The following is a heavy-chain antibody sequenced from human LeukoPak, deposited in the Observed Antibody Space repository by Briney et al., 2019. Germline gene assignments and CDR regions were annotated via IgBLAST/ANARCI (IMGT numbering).Heavy chain of an antibody. D-gene: IGHD6-19*01. CDR1: GGSLSSSNW. CDR2: IYHSGST. V-gene: IGHV4-4*02. CDR3: ARRIAVAGPRGGYFDY. Sequence: SGTLSLTCAVSGGSLSSSNWWSWVRQPPGKGLEWIGEIYHSGSTNYNPSLKSRVTISVDKSKNQFSLKLSSVTAADTAVYYCARRIAVAGPRGGYFDYWGQGTLVTVSS. J-gene: IGHJ4*02.